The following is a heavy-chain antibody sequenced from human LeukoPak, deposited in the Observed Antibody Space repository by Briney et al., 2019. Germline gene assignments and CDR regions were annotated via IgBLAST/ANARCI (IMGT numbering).Heavy chain of an antibody. V-gene: IGHV1-69*04. D-gene: IGHD2-2*01. Sequence: GASVKVSCKASGGTFSSYAISWVRQAPGQGLEWMGRIIPTLGIVNYAQKFQGRVTITADKSTSTAYMELSSLRSEDTAVYYCARVIEGYCSSTSCWTGGMDVWGQGTTVTVSS. J-gene: IGHJ6*02. CDR3: ARVIEGYCSSTSCWTGGMDV. CDR1: GGTFSSYA. CDR2: IIPTLGIV.